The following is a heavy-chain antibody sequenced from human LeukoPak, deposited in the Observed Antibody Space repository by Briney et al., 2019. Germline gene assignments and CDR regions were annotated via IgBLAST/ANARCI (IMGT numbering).Heavy chain of an antibody. CDR2: IYSGGST. CDR1: GFTVSSNY. D-gene: IGHD1-26*01. Sequence: GGSLRLSCAASGFTVSSNYMSWVRQAPGKGLEWVSVIYSGGSTYYADSVKGRFTISRDNSKNTLYLQMNSLRAEDTAVYYCAREKVGATMGAFDIWGQGTMVTASS. CDR3: AREKVGATMGAFDI. J-gene: IGHJ3*02. V-gene: IGHV3-53*01.